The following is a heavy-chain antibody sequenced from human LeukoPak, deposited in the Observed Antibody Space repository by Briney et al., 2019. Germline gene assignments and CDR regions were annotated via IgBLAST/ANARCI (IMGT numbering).Heavy chain of an antibody. D-gene: IGHD3-22*01. CDR2: IYYRGST. Sequence: SETLTLTCTVSGGSISSSSYYWGWIRQPPGKGLEWIGSIYYRGSTYYNPSLKSRVTISVDTSKNQFSLKLSSVTAADTAVYYCASLYYYDSSGYWAPIPENDYWGQGTLVTVSS. J-gene: IGHJ4*02. CDR1: GGSISSSSYY. CDR3: ASLYYYDSSGYWAPIPENDY. V-gene: IGHV4-39*07.